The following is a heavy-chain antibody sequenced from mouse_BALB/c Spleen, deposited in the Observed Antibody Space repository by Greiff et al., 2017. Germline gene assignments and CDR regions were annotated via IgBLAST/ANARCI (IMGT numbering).Heavy chain of an antibody. D-gene: IGHD4-1*01. V-gene: IGHV7-3*02. CDR2: IRNKANGYTT. CDR1: GFTFTDYY. CDR3: ARDRGWDEVFDY. J-gene: IGHJ2*01. Sequence: EVKLMESGGGLVQPGGSLRLSCATSGFTFTDYYMSWVRQPPGKALEWLGFIRNKANGYTTEYSASVKGRFTISRDNSQIILYLQMNTLRAGDSATYYCARDRGWDEVFDYWGQGTTLTVSS.